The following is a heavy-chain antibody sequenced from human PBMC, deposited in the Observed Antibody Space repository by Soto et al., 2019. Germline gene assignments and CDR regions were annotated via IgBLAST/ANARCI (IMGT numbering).Heavy chain of an antibody. CDR3: ARVWVEGSGNSFYYYYGMDV. CDR2: IYYRGGT. Sequence: SETLSLTCIVSGGSISSGDYYWSWIRQPPGKGLEWIGHIYYRGGTYYNPSLKSRVTLSVDTSKNQFSLKLNSVTAADTAVYHCARVWVEGSGNSFYYYYGMDVWGQGTTVTVSS. D-gene: IGHD3-10*01. CDR1: GGSISSGDYY. V-gene: IGHV4-30-4*01. J-gene: IGHJ6*02.